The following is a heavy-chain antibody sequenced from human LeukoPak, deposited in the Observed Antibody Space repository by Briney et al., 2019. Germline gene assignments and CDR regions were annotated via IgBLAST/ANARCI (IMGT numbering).Heavy chain of an antibody. V-gene: IGHV4-31*03. CDR2: IYYGGST. CDR1: SGSISSGGYY. Sequence: SETLSLTCTVSSGSISSGGYYWSWIRQHPGKGLEWIGYIYYGGSTYNPSLKSRVAISVDTSKNQFFLKLSSVTAADTAVYYCARYSGNPSYYGMDVWGQGTTVTVSS. J-gene: IGHJ6*02. D-gene: IGHD3-10*01. CDR3: ARYSGNPSYYGMDV.